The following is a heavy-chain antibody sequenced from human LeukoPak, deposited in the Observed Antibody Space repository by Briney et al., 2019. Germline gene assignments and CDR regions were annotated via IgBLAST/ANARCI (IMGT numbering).Heavy chain of an antibody. J-gene: IGHJ3*02. V-gene: IGHV5-51*01. D-gene: IGHD3-22*01. CDR2: FYPGDSDT. CDR1: GYRFTSYW. CDR3: ARPSGYYYDSSGYYVDAFDI. Sequence: GESLQISCKGSGYRFTSYWIGWVRQMPGKGLEWMGIFYPGDSDTRYSPSFQGQVTMSADKSITTAYLQWSSLKASGTAMYHWARPSGYYYDSSGYYVDAFDIWGQGTMVTVSS.